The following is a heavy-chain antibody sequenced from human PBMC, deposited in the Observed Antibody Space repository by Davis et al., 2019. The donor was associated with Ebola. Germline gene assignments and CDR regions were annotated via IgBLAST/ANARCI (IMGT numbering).Heavy chain of an antibody. Sequence: AASVKVSCKASGGTFSSYAISWVRQAPGQGLEWMGRIIPILGIANYAQKFQGRVTITADKSTSTAYMELSSLRSDDTAVYYCARGGVVVPAAIVRGMDVWGQGTTVTVSS. CDR1: GGTFSSYA. CDR2: IIPILGIA. CDR3: ARGGVVVPAAIVRGMDV. V-gene: IGHV1-69*04. D-gene: IGHD2-2*01. J-gene: IGHJ6*02.